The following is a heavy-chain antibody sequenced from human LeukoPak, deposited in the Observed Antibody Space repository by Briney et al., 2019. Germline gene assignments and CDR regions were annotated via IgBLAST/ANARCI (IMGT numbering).Heavy chain of an antibody. CDR2: INPNSGGT. V-gene: IGHV1-2*02. CDR1: GYTFTGYY. Sequence: PGGSLRLSCAASGYTFTGYYMHWVRQAPGQGLEWMGWINPNSGGTNYAQKFQGRVTMTRDTSISTAYMELSRLRSDDTAVYYCARGPNTAKGAVAGTPGGYWGQGTLVTVSS. CDR3: ARGPNTAKGAVAGTPGGY. D-gene: IGHD6-19*01. J-gene: IGHJ4*02.